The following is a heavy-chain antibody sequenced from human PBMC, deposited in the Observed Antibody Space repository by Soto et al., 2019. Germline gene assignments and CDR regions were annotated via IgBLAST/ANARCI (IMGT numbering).Heavy chain of an antibody. CDR1: GGSFSGYY. Sequence: PSETLSLTCAVYGGSFSGYYWSWIRQPPGKGLEWIGEINHSGSTNYNPSLKSRVTISVDTSKNQFSLKLSSVTAADTAVYYCARGGPHALDYWGQGTLVTVSS. CDR3: ARGGPHALDY. CDR2: INHSGST. J-gene: IGHJ4*02. V-gene: IGHV4-34*01.